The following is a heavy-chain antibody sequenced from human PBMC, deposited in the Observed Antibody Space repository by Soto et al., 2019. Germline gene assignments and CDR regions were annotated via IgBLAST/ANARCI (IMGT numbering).Heavy chain of an antibody. J-gene: IGHJ3*02. V-gene: IGHV3-23*01. D-gene: IGHD2-8*01. CDR1: GFTFSNFA. Sequence: VNLLESGGGLVQPGGSLRLSCAASGFTFSNFAMSWVRQAPGRGLEWVSEITASGRTPSYADSVKGRFTISKDEYKNTLYLQMNSQRDVDTDQYDCAKVYFRESDGFDIWGPGTKVLGSS. CDR3: AKVYFRESDGFDI. CDR2: ITASGRTP.